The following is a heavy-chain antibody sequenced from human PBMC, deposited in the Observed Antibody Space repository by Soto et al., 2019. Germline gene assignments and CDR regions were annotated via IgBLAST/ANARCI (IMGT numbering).Heavy chain of an antibody. J-gene: IGHJ4*02. CDR3: ARALGAQIVDY. Sequence: QVQLVQSGAEVKKPGASVKVSCKASGYTFISYGISWVRQAPGQGFEWMGWISGYSGNTKYAQKLQRRTTMTTDTSTSSAYMELRSLRSADTAVYYCARALGAQIVDYWGQGTLVTVSS. CDR1: GYTFISYG. V-gene: IGHV1-18*01. CDR2: ISGYSGNT. D-gene: IGHD1-26*01.